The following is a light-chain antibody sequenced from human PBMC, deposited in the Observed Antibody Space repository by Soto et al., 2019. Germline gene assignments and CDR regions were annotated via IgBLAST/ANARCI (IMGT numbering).Light chain of an antibody. V-gene: IGKV3-15*01. CDR1: QGISSL. CDR2: AAS. Sequence: EIVMTQSPATLSVSPGERATLFCRASQGISSLLAWYQQKPGQAPRLLIYAASTRAAGIPDRFSGSGSGTDFTLTISRLEPEDFAVYYCQQYGSSGTFGQGTKV. J-gene: IGKJ1*01. CDR3: QQYGSSGT.